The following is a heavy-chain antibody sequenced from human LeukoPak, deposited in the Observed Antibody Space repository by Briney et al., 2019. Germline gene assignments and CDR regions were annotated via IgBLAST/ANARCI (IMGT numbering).Heavy chain of an antibody. V-gene: IGHV4-34*01. CDR1: RGPFSGYY. CDR3: AREGDSSVYYDY. J-gene: IGHJ4*02. Sequence: PSETLSLTCAVYRGPFSGYYWSWIRQPPGKGLEWIGEIHHSGSTNYNPSLKSRVTISVDTSKNQFSLKLSSVTAADTAVYYCAREGDSSVYYDYWGQGTLVTVSS. CDR2: IHHSGST. D-gene: IGHD3-22*01.